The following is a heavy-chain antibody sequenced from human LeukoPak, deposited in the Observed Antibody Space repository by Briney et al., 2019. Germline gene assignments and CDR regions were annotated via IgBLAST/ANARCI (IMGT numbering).Heavy chain of an antibody. Sequence: QTGGSLRLSCAASGFTFSSYGMHWVRQAPGKGLEWVAVISYDGSNKYYADSVKGRFTISRDNSKNTLYLQMNSLRAEDTAVYYCAKDSHHWGVTAYYYYYYGMDVWGKGTTVTVSS. CDR3: AKDSHHWGVTAYYYYYYGMDV. CDR2: ISYDGSNK. CDR1: GFTFSSYG. V-gene: IGHV3-30*18. D-gene: IGHD3-10*01. J-gene: IGHJ6*04.